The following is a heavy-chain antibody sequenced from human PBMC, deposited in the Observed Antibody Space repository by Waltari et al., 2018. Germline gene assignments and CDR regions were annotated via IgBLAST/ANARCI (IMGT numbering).Heavy chain of an antibody. Sequence: QVQLVQSGAEVKKPGSSVKVSCKASGGTFSIYAISWVRQAPGQGLEGMGEIIPIFGTTNYAQKFQGRVTITADESTSTAYMELSSLRSEDTAVYYCARGRAAAGDDYWGQGTLVTVSS. CDR3: ARGRAAAGDDY. CDR2: IIPIFGTT. V-gene: IGHV1-69*01. D-gene: IGHD6-13*01. J-gene: IGHJ4*02. CDR1: GGTFSIYA.